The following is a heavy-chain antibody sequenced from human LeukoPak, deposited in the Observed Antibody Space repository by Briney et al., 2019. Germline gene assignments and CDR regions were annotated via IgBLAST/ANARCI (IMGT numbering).Heavy chain of an antibody. CDR1: GFTFDDYA. Sequence: GGSLRLSCAASGFTFDDYAMHWVRQAPGKGLEWVSGISWNSGSIGYADSVKGRFTISRDNAKNSLYLQMNSLRAEDTAVYYCARDGSPGQFDYWGQGTLVTVSS. CDR2: ISWNSGSI. V-gene: IGHV3-9*01. CDR3: ARDGSPGQFDY. J-gene: IGHJ4*02. D-gene: IGHD3-10*01.